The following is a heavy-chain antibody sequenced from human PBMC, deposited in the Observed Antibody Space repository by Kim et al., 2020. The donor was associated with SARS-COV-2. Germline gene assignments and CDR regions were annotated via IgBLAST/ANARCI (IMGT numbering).Heavy chain of an antibody. J-gene: IGHJ6*02. Sequence: SETLSLTCTASGGTISSYYWSWIRQPPGKGLEWIGYIYYSGSTNYNPSLKSRVTISVDTYKNQFSLKLSSVTAADTAVYYCAREQLRYGMDVWGQGTTVTVSS. CDR3: AREQLRYGMDV. D-gene: IGHD1-1*01. V-gene: IGHV4-59*08. CDR1: GGTISSYY. CDR2: IYYSGST.